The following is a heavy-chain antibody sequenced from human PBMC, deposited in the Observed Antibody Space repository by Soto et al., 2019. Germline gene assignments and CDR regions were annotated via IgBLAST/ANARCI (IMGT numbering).Heavy chain of an antibody. CDR3: ARGGYYDSSGYQTPYYFDY. J-gene: IGHJ4*02. CDR1: GGSFSVYY. D-gene: IGHD3-22*01. CDR2: INHSGST. V-gene: IGHV4-34*01. Sequence: SETLAISCAFYGGSFSVYYWSWIRQPPGKGLEWIGEINHSGSTNYNPSLKSRVTISVDTSKNQFSLKLSSVTAADTAVYYCARGGYYDSSGYQTPYYFDYWGQGTKVTVSS.